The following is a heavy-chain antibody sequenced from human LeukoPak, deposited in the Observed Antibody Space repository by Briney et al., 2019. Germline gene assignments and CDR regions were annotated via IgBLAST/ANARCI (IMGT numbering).Heavy chain of an antibody. CDR1: GFTFSDYY. D-gene: IGHD3-3*01. V-gene: IGHV3-11*04. J-gene: IGHJ3*02. CDR2: ISSSGSTI. CDR3: ARGDTRNDFWSGYHRAFDI. Sequence: GGSLRLSCAASGFTFSDYYMNWIRQAPGKGLEWVSYISSSGSTIYYADSVKGRFTISRDNAKNSLYLQMNSLRAEDTAVYYCARGDTRNDFWSGYHRAFDIWGQGTMVTVSS.